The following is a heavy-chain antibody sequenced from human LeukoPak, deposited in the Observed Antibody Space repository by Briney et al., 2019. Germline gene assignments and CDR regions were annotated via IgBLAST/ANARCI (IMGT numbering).Heavy chain of an antibody. CDR2: IYYTGST. J-gene: IGHJ4*02. D-gene: IGHD2-15*01. Sequence: SQTLSLTCTVSGGPISSGGFYWTWIRQLPEKGLEWIGYIYYTGSTSYNPSLKSRVTMSVDTSKNQLSLKLSSVTAADTAVYYCARGVTCGNSCHQGSFDYWGQGTLVTVSS. CDR1: GGPISSGGFY. V-gene: IGHV4-31*03. CDR3: ARGVTCGNSCHQGSFDY.